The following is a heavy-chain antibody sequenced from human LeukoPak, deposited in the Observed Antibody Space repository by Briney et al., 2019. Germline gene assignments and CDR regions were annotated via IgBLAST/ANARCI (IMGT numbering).Heavy chain of an antibody. Sequence: GASVKVSCKASGYTFTGYYMHWVRQAPGQGLEWMGWINPNSGGTNYAQKFQGRVTMTRDTSISTAYMELSRLRSDDTAVYYCARDVTMIVAPIPFYNFDYWGQGTLVTVSS. CDR2: INPNSGGT. J-gene: IGHJ4*02. D-gene: IGHD3-22*01. V-gene: IGHV1-2*02. CDR3: ARDVTMIVAPIPFYNFDY. CDR1: GYTFTGYY.